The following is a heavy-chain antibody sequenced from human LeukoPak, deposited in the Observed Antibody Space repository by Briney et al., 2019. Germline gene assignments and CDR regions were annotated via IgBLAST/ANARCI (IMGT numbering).Heavy chain of an antibody. CDR3: ARDQWEHDEIGSDY. CDR2: ISAYNGNT. CDR1: GYTFTSYG. Sequence: ASVKVSCKASGYTFTSYGISWVRQAPGQGREWMGWISAYNGNTNYAQKLQGRVTMTTDTSTSTAYMELRSLRSDDTAVYYCARDQWEHDEIGSDYWGQGTLVTVSS. V-gene: IGHV1-18*01. J-gene: IGHJ4*02. D-gene: IGHD1-26*01.